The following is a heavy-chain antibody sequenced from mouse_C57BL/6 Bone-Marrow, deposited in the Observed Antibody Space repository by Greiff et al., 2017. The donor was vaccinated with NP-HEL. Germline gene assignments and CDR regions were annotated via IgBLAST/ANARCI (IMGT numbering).Heavy chain of an antibody. CDR3: GGGLRQSYWYFDV. V-gene: IGHV1-74*01. D-gene: IGHD2-4*01. Sequence: VQLQQSGAALVKPGASVKVSCQASGYTFTSYWMHWVKQRPGQGLEWIGRIHPSDSDTNYNQKFKGKATLTVDKSSSTAYMQLSSLTSEDSAVYYCGGGLRQSYWYFDVWGTGTTVTVSS. CDR2: IHPSDSDT. J-gene: IGHJ1*03. CDR1: GYTFTSYW.